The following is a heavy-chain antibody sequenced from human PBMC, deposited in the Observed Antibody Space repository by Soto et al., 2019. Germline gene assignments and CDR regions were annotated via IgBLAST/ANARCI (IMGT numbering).Heavy chain of an antibody. CDR2: IIPIFGTA. D-gene: IGHD2-2*01. Sequence: GASVKVSCKASGGTFSSYAISWVRQAPGQGLEWMGGIIPIFGTANYAQKFQGRVTITADESTSTAYMELSSLRSEDTAVYYCARGGGRCSSTSCSYYYYGMDVWGQGTTVTV. CDR3: ARGGGRCSSTSCSYYYYGMDV. J-gene: IGHJ6*02. CDR1: GGTFSSYA. V-gene: IGHV1-69*13.